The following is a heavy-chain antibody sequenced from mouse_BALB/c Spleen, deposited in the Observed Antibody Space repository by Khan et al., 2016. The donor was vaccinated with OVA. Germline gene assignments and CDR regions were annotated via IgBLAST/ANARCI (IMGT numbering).Heavy chain of an antibody. CDR3: ARGYDFYAS. CDR2: VNPNTDNI. V-gene: IGHV1-18*01. Sequence: MQLEESGPDLVKPGASVKISCKASGYSFTLYYMSWVKQSHGKSLEWIGRVNPNTDNINYNQEFKGKAILTVDKSSNTAYMELRSLTSEETAVYFWARGYDFYASWGQGTLVTVSA. D-gene: IGHD2-14*01. J-gene: IGHJ3*01. CDR1: GYSFTLYY.